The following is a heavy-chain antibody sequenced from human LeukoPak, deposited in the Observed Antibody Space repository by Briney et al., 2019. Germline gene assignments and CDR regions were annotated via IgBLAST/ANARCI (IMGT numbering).Heavy chain of an antibody. CDR1: GYTFTSYY. D-gene: IGHD3-22*01. V-gene: IGHV1-46*01. CDR2: INPSDGRT. CDR3: ARDRYYDSSGSFDY. Sequence: ASVKVSCKASGYTFTSYYMHWVRQAPGQGLERMGIINPSDGRTSYAQKFHRRVTMTRDTSTSTVFMELSSLRSEDTAVYYCARDRYYDSSGSFDYWGQGTLVTVSS. J-gene: IGHJ4*02.